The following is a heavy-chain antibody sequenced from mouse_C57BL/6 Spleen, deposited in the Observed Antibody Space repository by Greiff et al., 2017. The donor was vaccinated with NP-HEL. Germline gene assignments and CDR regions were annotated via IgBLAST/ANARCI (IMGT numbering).Heavy chain of an antibody. CDR1: GYTFTSYW. D-gene: IGHD2-3*01. V-gene: IGHV1-50*01. CDR2: IDPSDSYT. J-gene: IGHJ4*01. Sequence: QVQLQQPGAELVKPGASVKLSCKASGYTFTSYWMQWVKQRPGQGLEWIGEIDPSDSYTNYNQKFKGKATLTVDTSSSTAYMQLSSLTSEDSAVYYCARWDHDGYAFYAMDYWGQGTSVTVSS. CDR3: ARWDHDGYAFYAMDY.